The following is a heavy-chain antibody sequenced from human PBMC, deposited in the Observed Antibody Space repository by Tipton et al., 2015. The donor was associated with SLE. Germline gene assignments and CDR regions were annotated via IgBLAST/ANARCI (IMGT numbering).Heavy chain of an antibody. Sequence: LRLSCAVSGYSISSGYYWGWIRQPPGKGLEWIGSIYHSGSTYYNPSLKSRVTISVDTSKNQFSLKLSSVTAADTAVYYCARRSCTTSSCFGGFDPWGRGTLVTVSS. J-gene: IGHJ5*02. D-gene: IGHD2-2*01. CDR1: GYSISSGYY. CDR3: ARRSCTTSSCFGGFDP. V-gene: IGHV4-38-2*01. CDR2: IYHSGST.